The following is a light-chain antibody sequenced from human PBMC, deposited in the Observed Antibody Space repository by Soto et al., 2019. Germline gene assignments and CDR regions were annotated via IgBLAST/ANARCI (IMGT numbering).Light chain of an antibody. V-gene: IGKV1-39*01. CDR3: QQSYSTPRT. Sequence: DIQMTQSPSSLSASVGDRVTITCRARQSISSYLNWYQQKPGKAPKLLIYAASSLQSGVPSRFSGGGSGTDFTLTISSLQPEDFVTYYCQQSYSTPRTFGQGTKLEIK. J-gene: IGKJ2*01. CDR2: AAS. CDR1: QSISSY.